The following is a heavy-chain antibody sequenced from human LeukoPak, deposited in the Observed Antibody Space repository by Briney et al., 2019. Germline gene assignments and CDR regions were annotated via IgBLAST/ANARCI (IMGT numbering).Heavy chain of an antibody. D-gene: IGHD2-8*01. CDR3: AQWHTVDY. V-gene: IGHV3-23*01. CDR1: GFTFSSAP. CDR2: IGGSGGNT. Sequence: PGGSLRLSCAASGFTFSSAPMSWVRQAPGKGLEWVSVIGGSGGNTNYADSVRGRFTISRDNSKNTLYLQMNSLRAEDTAVYYCAQWHTVDYWGQGTLVTVYS. J-gene: IGHJ4*02.